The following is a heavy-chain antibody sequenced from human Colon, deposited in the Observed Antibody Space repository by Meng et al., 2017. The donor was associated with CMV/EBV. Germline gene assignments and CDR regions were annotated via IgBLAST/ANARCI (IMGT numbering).Heavy chain of an antibody. CDR3: ASRDY. Sequence: VQRVESGGGPGPPGGSLRLSCAASGFTFSSKWMHWVRQGPGKGLVWVSRINTDGSTTYYADSVKGRFTISRDNTKNTLYLQMNSLRAEDTAVYYCASRDYWGQGTLVTVSS. CDR1: GFTFSSKW. V-gene: IGHV3-74*01. CDR2: INTDGSTT. J-gene: IGHJ4*02.